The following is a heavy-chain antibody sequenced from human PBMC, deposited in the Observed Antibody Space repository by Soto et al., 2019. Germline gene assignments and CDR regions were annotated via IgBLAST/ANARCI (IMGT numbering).Heavy chain of an antibody. V-gene: IGHV3-21*01. D-gene: IGHD1-26*01. Sequence: ESGGGLVQPGGSLRLSCSFTFSMYSMNWVRQAPGKGLEWVASISSGGTYIKYADSVKGRFTISRDNAKNSVSLQMNSLRVDDTAVYFCTRDQGGSYDSWFDPWGLGTLVTVSS. CDR1: FTFSMYS. CDR2: ISSGGTYI. J-gene: IGHJ5*02. CDR3: TRDQGGSYDSWFDP.